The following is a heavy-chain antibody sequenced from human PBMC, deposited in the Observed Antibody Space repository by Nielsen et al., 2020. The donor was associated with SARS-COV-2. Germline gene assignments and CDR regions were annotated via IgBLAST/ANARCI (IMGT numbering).Heavy chain of an antibody. CDR2: ISSSSSYI. Sequence: GGSLRLSCAASGFTFSSYSMNWVRQAPGKGLEWVSSISSSSSYIYYADSVKGRFTISRDNAKNSLYLQMNSLRDEDAAVYFCTRGRDCSATSCYGVSDRWGQGTLVTVSS. V-gene: IGHV3-21*01. J-gene: IGHJ5*02. D-gene: IGHD2-2*01. CDR1: GFTFSSYS. CDR3: TRGRDCSATSCYGVSDR.